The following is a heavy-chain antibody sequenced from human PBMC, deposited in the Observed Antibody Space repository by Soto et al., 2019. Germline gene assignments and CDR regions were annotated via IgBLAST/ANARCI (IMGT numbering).Heavy chain of an antibody. CDR2: VSYNGNT. D-gene: IGHD2-15*01. CDR3: ARQQYTVVTAFDV. CDR1: GGSITPYY. J-gene: IGHJ3*01. V-gene: IGHV4-59*07. Sequence: QVQLKESGPGLVKPADTLSLKCTVSGGSITPYYWSWMRQTTGGGLEWIGYVSYNGNTNYNPSLKSRVSISADTSKNEFALKLTSLTAADAAIYFCARQQYTVVTAFDVWGQGTMVAVSS.